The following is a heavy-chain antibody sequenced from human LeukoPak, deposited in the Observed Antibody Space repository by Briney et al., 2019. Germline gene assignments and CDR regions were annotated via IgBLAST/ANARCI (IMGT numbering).Heavy chain of an antibody. J-gene: IGHJ5*02. Sequence: ASVKVSCKASGYTFINHDIDWVRQAPGQGLEWMGWISAYNGNTNYAQKLQGRVTMTTDTSTSTAYMELRSLRSDDTAVYYCARLTGGVWFDPWGQGTLVTVSS. CDR3: ARLTGGVWFDP. V-gene: IGHV1-18*01. CDR2: ISAYNGNT. D-gene: IGHD3-10*01. CDR1: GYTFINHD.